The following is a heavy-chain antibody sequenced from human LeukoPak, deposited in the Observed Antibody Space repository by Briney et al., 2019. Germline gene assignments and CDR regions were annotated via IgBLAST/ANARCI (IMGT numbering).Heavy chain of an antibody. CDR2: INHSGST. CDR3: ARRERVYCSSTSCYTGAGSYYYYYYMDV. Sequence: SETLSLTCAVYGGSFSGYYWSWNRQPPGKGLEWIGEINHSGSTNYNPSLKSRVTISVDTSKNQFSLKLSSVTAADTAVYYCARRERVYCSSTSCYTGAGSYYYYYYMDVWGKGTTVTVSS. D-gene: IGHD2-2*02. V-gene: IGHV4-34*01. CDR1: GGSFSGYY. J-gene: IGHJ6*03.